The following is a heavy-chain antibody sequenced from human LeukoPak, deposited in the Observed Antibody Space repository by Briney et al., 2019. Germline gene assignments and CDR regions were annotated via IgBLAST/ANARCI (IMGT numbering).Heavy chain of an antibody. V-gene: IGHV3-30-3*01. CDR1: GFTFSSYA. Sequence: PGGSLRLSCAASGFTFSSYAMHWVRQAPGKGLEWVAVISYDGSNKYYADSVKGRFTISRDNSKNTLYLQMNSLRAEDTAVYYCARSPSRESGDYMDVWGKGTTVTVSS. CDR3: ARSPSRESGDYMDV. CDR2: ISYDGSNK. J-gene: IGHJ6*03.